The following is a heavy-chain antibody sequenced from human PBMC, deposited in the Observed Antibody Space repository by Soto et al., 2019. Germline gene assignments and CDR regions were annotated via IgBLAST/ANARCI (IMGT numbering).Heavy chain of an antibody. V-gene: IGHV3-30-3*01. CDR1: GFTFSSYA. D-gene: IGHD6-13*01. CDR2: ISYDGSNK. J-gene: IGHJ4*02. CDR3: GRTAIGAAGTGGGGYYFDY. Sequence: QVQLVESGGGVVQPGRSLRLSCAASGFTFSSYAMHWVRQAPGKGLEWVAVISYDGSNKYYADSVKGRFTISRDNSKNTLYLQMNSLGAEDRAVYYCGRTAIGAAGTGGGGYYFDYWGQGTLVTVSS.